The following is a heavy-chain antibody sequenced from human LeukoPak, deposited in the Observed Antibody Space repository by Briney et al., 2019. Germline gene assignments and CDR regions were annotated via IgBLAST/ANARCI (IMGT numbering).Heavy chain of an antibody. V-gene: IGHV3-21*01. D-gene: IGHD6-13*01. CDR2: ISSSSSYI. CDR1: GFTFSSYS. J-gene: IGHJ4*02. CDR3: ARGLGSSWSDY. Sequence: GGSLRLSCAASGFTFSSYSMNWVRQAPGKGLEWVSSISSSSSYIYYADSVKGRFTISRDNAKNSLYLQMNSLRAEDTAVYYCARGLGSSWSDYWGQGTLVTVSS.